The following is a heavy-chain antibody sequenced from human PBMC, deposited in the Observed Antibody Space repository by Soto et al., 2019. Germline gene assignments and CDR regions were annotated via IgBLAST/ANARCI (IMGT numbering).Heavy chain of an antibody. D-gene: IGHD3-10*01. V-gene: IGHV1-46*01. CDR2: INPSGGST. CDR1: GHTFTSYY. Sequence: ASVKVSCKASGHTFTSYYMHWVRQAPGQGLEWMGIINPSGGSTSYAQKFQGRVTMTRDTSTSTVYMELSSLRSEDTAVYYCARVDYYGSGYYYYGMDVWGQGTTVTVSS. CDR3: ARVDYYGSGYYYYGMDV. J-gene: IGHJ6*02.